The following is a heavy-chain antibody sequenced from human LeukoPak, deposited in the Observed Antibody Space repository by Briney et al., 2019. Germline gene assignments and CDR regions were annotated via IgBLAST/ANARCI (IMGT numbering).Heavy chain of an antibody. CDR1: GFTVSSNY. D-gene: IGHD1-26*01. CDR3: ARGLIVGAPDY. CDR2: IYSGGST. Sequence: GRSLRLSCAASGFTVSSNYMSWVRQAPGKGLEWVSVIYSGGSTYYADSVKGGFTISRDNSKNTLYLQMNSLRAEDTAVYYCARGLIVGAPDYWGQGTLVTVSS. V-gene: IGHV3-66*01. J-gene: IGHJ4*02.